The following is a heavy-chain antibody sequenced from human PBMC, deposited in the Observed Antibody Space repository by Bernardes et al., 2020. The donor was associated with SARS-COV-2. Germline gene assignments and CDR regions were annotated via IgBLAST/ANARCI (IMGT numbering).Heavy chain of an antibody. CDR1: GGSISSSSYY. CDR3: ARSTSCHHRCYYGMDV. CDR2: IYYSGST. V-gene: IGHV4-39*01. D-gene: IGHD2-2*01. J-gene: IGHJ6*02. Sequence: SETLSLTCTVSGGSISSSSYYWGWIRQPPGKGLEWIGSIYYSGSTYYNPSLKSRVTISVDTSKNQFSLKLSSVTAADTAVYYCARSTSCHHRCYYGMDVWGQGTTVTVSS.